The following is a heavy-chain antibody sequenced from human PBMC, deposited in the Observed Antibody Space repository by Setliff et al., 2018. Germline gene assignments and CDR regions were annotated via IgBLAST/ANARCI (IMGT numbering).Heavy chain of an antibody. CDR1: GGSISSHY. D-gene: IGHD6-19*01. J-gene: IGHJ4*02. V-gene: IGHV4-59*11. CDR3: ARDLYSSGWVDY. CDR2: IYYSGST. Sequence: PSETLSLTCTVSGGSISSHYWSWIRQPPGKGLEWIGYIYYSGSTNYNRSLRSRVSISVDTSKNQFSLKLSSVTAADTAVYYCARDLYSSGWVDYWGQGTLVTVS.